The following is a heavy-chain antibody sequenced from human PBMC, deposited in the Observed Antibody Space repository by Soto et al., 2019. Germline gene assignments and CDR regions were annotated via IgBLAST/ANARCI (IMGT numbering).Heavy chain of an antibody. D-gene: IGHD3-10*01. CDR3: ARAYMVRGVANWFDP. CDR2: IYHSGST. V-gene: IGHV4-4*02. Sequence: QVQLQESGPGLVKPSGTLSLTCAVSGGSISSSNWWSWVRQPPGKGLEWIGEIYHSGSTNYNPSPKSRVTISVDKSKNQFALKLSSVTAADTAVYYCARAYMVRGVANWFDPWGQGTLVTVSS. CDR1: GGSISSSNW. J-gene: IGHJ5*02.